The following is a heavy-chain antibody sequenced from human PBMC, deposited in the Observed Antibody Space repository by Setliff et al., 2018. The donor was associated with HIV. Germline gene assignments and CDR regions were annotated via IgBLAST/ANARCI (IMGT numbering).Heavy chain of an antibody. CDR1: GGSISSYY. CDR2: VSNGGDT. CDR3: ARATYTTLFGVLMGGGLQY. V-gene: IGHV4-59*13. J-gene: IGHJ4*02. D-gene: IGHD3-3*01. Sequence: SETLSLTCTVSGGSISSYYWSWIRQPPGKGLEWIGSVSNGGDTNYNPSLKSRVSLSLDTSKTQFSLKLTSVTAADTAVYYRARATYTTLFGVLMGGGLQYWGPGTLVTVSS.